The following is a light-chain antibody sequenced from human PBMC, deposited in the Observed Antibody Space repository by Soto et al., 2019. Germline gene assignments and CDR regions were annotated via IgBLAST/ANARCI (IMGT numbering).Light chain of an antibody. J-gene: IGKJ2*01. CDR2: SLS. V-gene: IGKV1-9*01. CDR1: QGVMNS. Sequence: IQVTHSPSILSASVGDRVTITCRTRQGVMNSFDWYQQKSGKAPSLLIYSLSSLKSGVPSRFSGSVSGAEFTLTISGLQPEDLATDFCHQLYTSPHTFGLGTQLQI. CDR3: HQLYTSPHT.